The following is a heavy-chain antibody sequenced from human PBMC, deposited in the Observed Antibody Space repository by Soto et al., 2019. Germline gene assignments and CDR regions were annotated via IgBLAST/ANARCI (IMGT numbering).Heavy chain of an antibody. CDR3: AKDFDTAMETPKQYFDY. CDR2: ISYDGSNK. CDR1: EFTVDNNY. Sequence: GSLRLSCAASEFTVDNNYMTWVRQAPGKRLEWVAVISYDGSNKYYADSVKGRFTISRDNSKNTLYLQMNSLRAEDTAVYYCAKDFDTAMETPKQYFDYWGQGTLVTVSS. V-gene: IGHV3-30*18. D-gene: IGHD5-18*01. J-gene: IGHJ4*02.